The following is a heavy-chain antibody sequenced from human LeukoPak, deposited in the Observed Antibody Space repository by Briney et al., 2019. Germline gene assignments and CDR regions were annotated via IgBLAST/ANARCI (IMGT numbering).Heavy chain of an antibody. J-gene: IGHJ2*01. V-gene: IGHV3-9*01. CDR2: ISWNSGSL. CDR3: ARPRIAVAPWYFDL. D-gene: IGHD6-19*01. CDR1: GFTFDDYA. Sequence: GRSLRLSCAASGFTFDDYAMHWVRQAPGKGLEWVSGISWNSGSLGYADSVKGRFTISRDNAKNSLYLQMNSLRAEDTALYYCARPRIAVAPWYFDLWGRGTLVTVSS.